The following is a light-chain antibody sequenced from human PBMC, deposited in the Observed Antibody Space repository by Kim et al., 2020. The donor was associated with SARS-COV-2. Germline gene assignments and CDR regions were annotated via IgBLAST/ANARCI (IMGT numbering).Light chain of an antibody. Sequence: GKTRPISCTRSSGNIASDYVQWYQQSPGSAPTTVIYEDNQRPSGVPDRFSGSIDSSSNSASLTISGLKTEDEADYYCQSYDSSNRVFGGGTQLTVL. CDR1: SGNIASDY. J-gene: IGLJ3*02. V-gene: IGLV6-57*03. CDR2: EDN. CDR3: QSYDSSNRV.